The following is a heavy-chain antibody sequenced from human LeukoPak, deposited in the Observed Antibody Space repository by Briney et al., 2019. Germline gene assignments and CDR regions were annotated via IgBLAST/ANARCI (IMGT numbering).Heavy chain of an antibody. Sequence: PGGSLRLSCAASGFTFSSYSMNWVRQAPGKGLEWVSSISSSSSYIYYADSVKGRFTISRDNAKNSLYLQMNSLRAEDTAVYYCARMDKVMAPFDYWGQGTLVTVSS. CDR1: GFTFSSYS. V-gene: IGHV3-21*01. CDR3: ARMDKVMAPFDY. D-gene: IGHD5-18*01. CDR2: ISSSSSYI. J-gene: IGHJ4*02.